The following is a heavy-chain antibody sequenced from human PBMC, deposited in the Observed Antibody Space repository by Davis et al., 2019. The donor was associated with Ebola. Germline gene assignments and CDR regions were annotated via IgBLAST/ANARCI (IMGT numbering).Heavy chain of an antibody. V-gene: IGHV1-69*13. CDR2: IIPIFGTA. J-gene: IGHJ4*02. CDR3: ARGRGDYVLLK. Sequence: SVKVSCKASSYTFTSYGISWVRQAPGQGLEWMGGIIPIFGTANYAQKFQGRVTITADESTSTAYMELSSLRSEDTAVYYCARGRGDYVLLKWGQGTLVTVSS. D-gene: IGHD4-17*01. CDR1: SYTFTSYG.